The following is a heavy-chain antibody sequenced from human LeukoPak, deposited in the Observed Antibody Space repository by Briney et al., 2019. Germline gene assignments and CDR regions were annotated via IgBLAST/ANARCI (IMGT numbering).Heavy chain of an antibody. D-gene: IGHD2-2*01. CDR3: ASSIVYCSSTSCYFN. V-gene: IGHV1-2*02. J-gene: IGHJ4*02. CDR2: INPNSGVT. CDR1: GYTFTGYY. Sequence: GASVKVSCKASGYTFTGYYMHWVRQAPGQGLEWMGWINPNSGVTDYAQKFQGRVTMTRDTSISTAYMELSRLRSDDTAVYYCASSIVYCSSTSCYFNWGQGTLVTVSS.